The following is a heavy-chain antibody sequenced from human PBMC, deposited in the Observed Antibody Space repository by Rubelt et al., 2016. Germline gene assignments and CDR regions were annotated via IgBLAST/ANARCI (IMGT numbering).Heavy chain of an antibody. CDR2: INHSGST. D-gene: IGHD2-2*01. J-gene: IGHJ5*02. CDR3: ARGLDGIVVVPAATHNWFDP. CDR1: GGSFSGYY. V-gene: IGHV4-34*01. Sequence: QVQLQQWGAGLLKPSETLSLTCAVYGGSFSGYYWSWIRQPPGKGLEWIGEINHSGSTNYNPSLKSRVTISVDTSKNQFSLKLSSVTAADTAGYYCARGLDGIVVVPAATHNWFDPWGQGTLVTVSS.